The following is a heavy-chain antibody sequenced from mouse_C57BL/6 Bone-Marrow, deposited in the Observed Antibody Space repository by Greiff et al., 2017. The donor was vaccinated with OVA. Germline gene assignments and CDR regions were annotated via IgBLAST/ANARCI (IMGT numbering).Heavy chain of an antibody. J-gene: IGHJ4*01. Sequence: EVQGVESGPELVKPGDSVKISCKASGYSFTGYFMNWVMQSHGKSLEWIGRINPYNGDTFYNQKFKGKATLTVDKSSSTAHMELRSLTSEDSAVYYCARKRVITTVVANYAMDYWGQGTSVTVSS. V-gene: IGHV1-20*01. CDR2: INPYNGDT. CDR1: GYSFTGYF. CDR3: ARKRVITTVVANYAMDY. D-gene: IGHD1-1*01.